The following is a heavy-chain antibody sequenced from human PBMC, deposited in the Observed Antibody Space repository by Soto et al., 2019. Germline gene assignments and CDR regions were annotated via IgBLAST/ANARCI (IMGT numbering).Heavy chain of an antibody. J-gene: IGHJ4*02. CDR2: ISSSSSYI. V-gene: IGHV3-21*01. CDR1: GFTFSSYS. CDR3: ARGRIVGATRIGYFDY. Sequence: KPGGSLRLSCAASGFTFSSYSMNWVRQAPGKGLEWVSSISSSSSYIYYADSVKGRFTISRDNAKNSLYLQMNSLRAEDTAVYYCARGRIVGATRIGYFDYWGQGTLVTV. D-gene: IGHD1-26*01.